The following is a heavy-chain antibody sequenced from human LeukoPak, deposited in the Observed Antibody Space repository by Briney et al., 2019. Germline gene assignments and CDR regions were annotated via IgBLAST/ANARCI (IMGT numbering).Heavy chain of an antibody. D-gene: IGHD3-16*02. CDR1: GFTFSSYS. J-gene: IGHJ3*02. V-gene: IGHV3-21*01. CDR3: AREGYDYVWGSYRSGRAFDI. Sequence: GGSLRLSCAASGFTFSSYSMNWVRQAPGKGLEWVSSISSSSSYIYYADSVKGRFTISRDNAKNSLYLQMNSLRAEDTAVYYCAREGYDYVWGSYRSGRAFDIWGQGTMVTVSS. CDR2: ISSSSSYI.